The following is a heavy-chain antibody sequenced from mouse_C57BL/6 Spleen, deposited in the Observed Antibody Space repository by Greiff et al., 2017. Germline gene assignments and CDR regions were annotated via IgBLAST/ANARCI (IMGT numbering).Heavy chain of an antibody. CDR1: GYTFTSYW. CDR3: ARSYSNFHYYAMDY. V-gene: IGHV1-55*01. D-gene: IGHD2-5*01. Sequence: VQLQQPGAELVKPGASVKMSCKASGYTFTSYWITWVKQRPGQGLEWIGDIYPGSGSTNYNEKFKSKATLTVDTSSSTAYMQLSSLTSEDSAVYYCARSYSNFHYYAMDYWGQGTSVTVSS. CDR2: IYPGSGST. J-gene: IGHJ4*01.